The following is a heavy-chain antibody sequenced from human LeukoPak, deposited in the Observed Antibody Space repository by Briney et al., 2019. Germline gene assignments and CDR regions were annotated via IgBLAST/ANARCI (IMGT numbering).Heavy chain of an antibody. CDR3: TRQPDQQPASFDS. D-gene: IGHD6-13*01. J-gene: IGHJ4*02. V-gene: IGHV6-1*01. CDR2: TYYRSQWGH. Sequence: SQTLSLTCAISGDSVSSDTAARNWIRQSPSRSLEWLGRTYYRSQWGHDFAFFVKNRIRVDADTSRNQFSLHLNSVTPEDTAIYYCTRQPDQQPASFDSWGQGTLVTVSS. CDR1: GDSVSSDTAA.